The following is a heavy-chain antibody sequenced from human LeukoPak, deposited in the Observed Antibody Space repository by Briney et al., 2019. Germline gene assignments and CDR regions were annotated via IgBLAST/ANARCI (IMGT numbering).Heavy chain of an antibody. CDR2: ISYDGSNK. J-gene: IGHJ3*02. V-gene: IGHV3-30-3*01. D-gene: IGHD3-22*01. CDR3: APLPERITMIVVVSDAFDI. Sequence: GGSLRLSCAASGFTFSSYAMHWVRQAPGKGLEWVAVISYDGSNKYYADSVKGRFTISRDNSKNTLYLQMNSLRAEDTAVYYCAPLPERITMIVVVSDAFDIWGQGTMVTVSS. CDR1: GFTFSSYA.